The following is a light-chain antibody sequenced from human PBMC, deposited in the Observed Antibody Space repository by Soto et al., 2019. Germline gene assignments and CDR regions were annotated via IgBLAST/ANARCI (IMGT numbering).Light chain of an antibody. CDR3: AAWDDSLNAVL. J-gene: IGLJ2*01. V-gene: IGLV1-44*01. CDR2: GDH. CDR1: SSNIGSSA. Sequence: QSVLTQPPSASGTPGQRVTISCSGSSSNIGSSAVSWYHQLPGSAPKLLIYGDHQRPSGIPDRFSGSKSGTSASLAISGLQSDDEADYYCAAWDDSLNAVLFGGGTKVTVL.